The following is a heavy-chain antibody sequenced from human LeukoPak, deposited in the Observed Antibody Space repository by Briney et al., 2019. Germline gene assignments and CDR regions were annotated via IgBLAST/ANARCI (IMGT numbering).Heavy chain of an antibody. CDR2: ISYDGSNK. Sequence: GRSLRLSCAASGFTFSSYGMHWVRQAPGKGLEWVAVISYDGSNKYYADSVKGRFTISRDNSKNTLYLQMNSLRAEDTAVYYCAKVLFYYDSSGYWPISDYWGQGTLVTVSS. CDR3: AKVLFYYDSSGYWPISDY. J-gene: IGHJ4*02. CDR1: GFTFSSYG. V-gene: IGHV3-30*18. D-gene: IGHD3-22*01.